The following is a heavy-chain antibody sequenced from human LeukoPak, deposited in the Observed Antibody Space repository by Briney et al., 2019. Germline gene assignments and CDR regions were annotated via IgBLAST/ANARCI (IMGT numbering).Heavy chain of an antibody. CDR1: GFTFSSYW. Sequence: PGGSLRLSCAASGFTFSSYWMSWVRQVPGKGLVWVSRINDDGSATFYADSVKGRFTISRDNAKNTLFLQMSSLRAEDTAVYFCAREILAPGKAHDYWGQGTLVTVSS. CDR3: AREILAPGKAHDY. CDR2: INDDGSAT. V-gene: IGHV3-74*01. J-gene: IGHJ4*02.